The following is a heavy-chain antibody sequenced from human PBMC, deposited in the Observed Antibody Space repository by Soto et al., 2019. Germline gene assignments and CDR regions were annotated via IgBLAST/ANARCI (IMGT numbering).Heavy chain of an antibody. CDR3: AREPGIAAAGQGIYYYYGMDV. D-gene: IGHD6-13*01. V-gene: IGHV3-53*02. CDR2: TYSGGST. J-gene: IGHJ6*02. CDR1: GFTVSSNY. Sequence: EVQLVETGGGLIQPGGSLRLSCAASGFTVSSNYMSWVRQAPGKGLEWVSVTYSGGSTYYADSVKGRFTISRDNSKNTLYLQMNSLRAEDTAVYYCAREPGIAAAGQGIYYYYGMDVWGQGTTVTVSS.